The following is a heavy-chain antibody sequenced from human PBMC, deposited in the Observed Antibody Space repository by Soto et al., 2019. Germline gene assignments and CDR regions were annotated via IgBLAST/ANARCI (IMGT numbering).Heavy chain of an antibody. CDR2: IYNSGST. CDR1: GGSISSGGYY. CDR3: VRNAWGQV. J-gene: IGHJ6*02. Sequence: QVQLQESGPGLVKPSQTLSLTCTVSGGSISSGGYYWSGIRQHPGKGLEWIGYIYNSGSTNYSPSLKSPVTISLDTSKNQFSLNLSSVTAADTAVYYYVRNAWGQVWGQGTTVTVSS. D-gene: IGHD1-26*01. V-gene: IGHV4-31*01.